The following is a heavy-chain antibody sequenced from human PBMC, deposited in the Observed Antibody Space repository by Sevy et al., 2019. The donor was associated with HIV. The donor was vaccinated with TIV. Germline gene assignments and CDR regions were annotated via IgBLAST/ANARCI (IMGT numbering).Heavy chain of an antibody. D-gene: IGHD3-10*01. CDR2: ISAYNGNT. CDR1: GYTFTSYG. V-gene: IGHV1-18*01. J-gene: IGHJ6*02. CDR3: ARDVYYGSGNYYYYGMDV. Sequence: ASVKVSCKASGYTFTSYGISWVRQAPGQGLEWMGWISAYNGNTNYAQKLQGRVTMTTDTSTSTAYMELRSLRSDDTAVYYCARDVYYGSGNYYYYGMDVWGQGTTVTVSS.